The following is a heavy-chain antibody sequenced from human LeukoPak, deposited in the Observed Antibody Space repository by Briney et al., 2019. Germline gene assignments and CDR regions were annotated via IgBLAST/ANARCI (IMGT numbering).Heavy chain of an antibody. CDR2: INHSGST. J-gene: IGHJ3*02. Sequence: SETLSLTCAVYGGSFSGYYWSWIRQPPGKGLEWIGEINHSGSTNYNPSLKSRVTISVDTSKNQFSLKLSSVTAADTAVYYCARQSSDWYIGHAFDIWGQGTMVTVSS. CDR3: ARQSSDWYIGHAFDI. V-gene: IGHV4-34*01. CDR1: GGSFSGYY. D-gene: IGHD3-9*01.